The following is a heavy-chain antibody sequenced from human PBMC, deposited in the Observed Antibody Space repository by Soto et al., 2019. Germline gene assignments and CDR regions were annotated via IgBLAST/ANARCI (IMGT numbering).Heavy chain of an antibody. CDR3: AKGLLWFGELLSLFDY. CDR1: GFTFSSYA. V-gene: IGHV3-23*01. CDR2: ISGSGGST. J-gene: IGHJ4*02. Sequence: GGSLRLSCAASGFTFSSYAMSWVRQAPGKGLEWVSAISGSGGSTYYADSVKGRFTISRDNSKNTLYLQMNSLRAEDTAVYYCAKGLLWFGELLSLFDYWGQGTMVTVSS. D-gene: IGHD3-10*01.